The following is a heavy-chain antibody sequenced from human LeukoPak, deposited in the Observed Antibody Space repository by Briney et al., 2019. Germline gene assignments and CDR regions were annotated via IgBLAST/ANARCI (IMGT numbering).Heavy chain of an antibody. CDR1: GGSISSGDYY. CDR2: IYYSGST. V-gene: IGHV4-61*08. CDR3: AREGWSGRVDY. Sequence: PSETLSLTCTVSGGSISSGDYYWSWIRQPPGKGLEWIGYIYYSGSTNYNPSLKSRVAISVDTSKNQFSLKLSSVTAADTAVYYCAREGWSGRVDYWGQGTLVTVSS. D-gene: IGHD3-3*01. J-gene: IGHJ4*02.